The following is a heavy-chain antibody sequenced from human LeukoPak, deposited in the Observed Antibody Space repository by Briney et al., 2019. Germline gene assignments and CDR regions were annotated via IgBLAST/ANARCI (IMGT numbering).Heavy chain of an antibody. CDR1: GGTFSSYA. V-gene: IGHV1-69*13. Sequence: PGAPVKVSRKASGGTFSSYAISGVRQAPGQGLEGMGVIIPIVGTANYAQKFEGRVTITADESTSTAYMELSSLRSEDTAVYYCASSLSVDFWSGYPFDYWGQGTLVTVSS. D-gene: IGHD3-3*01. CDR2: IIPIVGTA. J-gene: IGHJ4*02. CDR3: ASSLSVDFWSGYPFDY.